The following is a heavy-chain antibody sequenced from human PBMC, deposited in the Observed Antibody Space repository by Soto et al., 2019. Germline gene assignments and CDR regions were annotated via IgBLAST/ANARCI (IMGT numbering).Heavy chain of an antibody. J-gene: IGHJ4*02. V-gene: IGHV3-23*01. CDR2: FRTGGDDPTT. D-gene: IGHD1-1*01. CDR1: GFTCSSYS. Sequence: EVQLLESGGGVVQPGGSLRLSCAASGFTCSSYSMSWVRQAPGQGLEWVSGFRTGGDDPTTYYADSLMGRFTIDRDNSNNMLVLQINSLRAGDTAISYCAKKANSGPESQYFDNWGQGTLVTVSA. CDR3: AKKANSGPESQYFDN.